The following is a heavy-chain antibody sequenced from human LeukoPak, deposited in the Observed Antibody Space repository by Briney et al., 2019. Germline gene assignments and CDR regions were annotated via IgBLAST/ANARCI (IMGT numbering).Heavy chain of an antibody. CDR3: AKVFRDGYNYPFDY. J-gene: IGHJ4*02. Sequence: PGGSLRLSCAASGFTFSITAMSWVRQAPGKGLEWVSTIGSSGGSTYYADAVKGRFTISRDNSKNTLYLQMNSLRAEDTAVYYCAKVFRDGYNYPFDYWGQGTLVTVSS. CDR1: GFTFSITA. V-gene: IGHV3-23*01. D-gene: IGHD5-24*01. CDR2: IGSSGGST.